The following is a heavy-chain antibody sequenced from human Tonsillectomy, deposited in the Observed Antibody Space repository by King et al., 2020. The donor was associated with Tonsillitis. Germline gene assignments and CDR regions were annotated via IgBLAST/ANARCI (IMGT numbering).Heavy chain of an antibody. J-gene: IGHJ5*02. CDR1: GYSISSGYY. CDR3: ARDLHYYGSGSWGRFDP. V-gene: IGHV4-38-2*02. Sequence: QLQESGPGLVKPSETLSLTCAVSGYSISSGYYWGWIRQPPGKGLEWIGGINHSGSTYYNPSLKSRVTISVDTSKNQFSLKLSSVTAADTAVYYCARDLHYYGSGSWGRFDPWGQGTLVTVSS. D-gene: IGHD3-10*01. CDR2: INHSGST.